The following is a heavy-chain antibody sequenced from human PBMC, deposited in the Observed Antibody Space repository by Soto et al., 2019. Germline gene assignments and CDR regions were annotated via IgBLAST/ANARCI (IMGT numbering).Heavy chain of an antibody. CDR1: GGSISSSNW. V-gene: IGHV4-4*02. J-gene: IGHJ4*02. CDR3: ASSRNVDTALLDY. Sequence: KTSETLSLTCAVSGGSISSSNWWSWVRQPPGKGLEWIGEIYHSGSTNYNPSLKSRVTISVDKSKNQFSLKLSSVTAADTAVYYCASSRNVDTALLDYWGQGTLVTVSS. D-gene: IGHD5-18*01. CDR2: IYHSGST.